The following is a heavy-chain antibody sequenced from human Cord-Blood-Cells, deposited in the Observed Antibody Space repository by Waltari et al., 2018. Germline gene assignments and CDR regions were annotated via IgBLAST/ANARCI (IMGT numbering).Heavy chain of an antibody. CDR1: GGSFSGYY. D-gene: IGHD3-10*01. CDR2: INHSGST. V-gene: IGHV4-34*01. CDR3: ARVQSGYFDY. Sequence: QVQLQQWGAGLLKPSETLSLTCAVYGGSFSGYYWSWIRQPPGKGLEWIGEINHSGSTTYNPSLKSRVTISVDTSKNQFSLKLSSVTAADTAVYYCARVQSGYFDYWGQGTLVTVSS. J-gene: IGHJ4*02.